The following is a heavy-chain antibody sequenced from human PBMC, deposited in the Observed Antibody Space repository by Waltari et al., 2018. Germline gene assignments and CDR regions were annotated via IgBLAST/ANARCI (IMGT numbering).Heavy chain of an antibody. CDR2: IIPILGIA. J-gene: IGHJ3*02. V-gene: IGHV1-69*04. CDR3: ARERGIPTKGSYFDAFDI. CDR1: GGTFSSYA. Sequence: QVQLVQSGAEGKKPGSSVKVSCKASGGTFSSYAISWVRQAPGQGLEWMGGIIPILGIANYAQKFQGRVTITADESTSTAYMELSSLRSEDTAVYYCARERGIPTKGSYFDAFDIWGQGTMVTVSS. D-gene: IGHD1-26*01.